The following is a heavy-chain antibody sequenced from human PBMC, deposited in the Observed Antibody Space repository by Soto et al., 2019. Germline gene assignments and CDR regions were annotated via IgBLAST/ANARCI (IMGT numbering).Heavy chain of an antibody. Sequence: QVQLVQSGAEVKKPGASVKVSCKASGYTFTSYAMHWVRQAPGQRLEWMAWINAGNGNTKYSQKFQGRVTITRDTSASTAYRELSSLRSEATAVYYCAGKYSSSWSGDWFDPWGQGSLVTVSS. CDR1: GYTFTSYA. CDR3: AGKYSSSWSGDWFDP. V-gene: IGHV1-3*01. J-gene: IGHJ5*02. D-gene: IGHD6-13*01. CDR2: INAGNGNT.